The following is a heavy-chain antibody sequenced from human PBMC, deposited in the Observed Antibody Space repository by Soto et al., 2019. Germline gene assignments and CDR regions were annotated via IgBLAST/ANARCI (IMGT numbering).Heavy chain of an antibody. CDR3: AKDGRGGYGPPQAN. Sequence: ASVKVSCKSSGYSFTNYNINWVRQAPGQGLEWMGWINPHNGYTKYAQNIQGRVTMTTDTSTSTAYMELRSLRSDDTAVYYCAKDGRGGYGPPQANWGQGTQVTVSS. D-gene: IGHD5-18*01. J-gene: IGHJ4*02. CDR2: INPHNGYT. V-gene: IGHV1-18*04. CDR1: GYSFTNYN.